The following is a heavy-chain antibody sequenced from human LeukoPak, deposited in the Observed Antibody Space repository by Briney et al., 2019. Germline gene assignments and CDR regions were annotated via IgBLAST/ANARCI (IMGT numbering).Heavy chain of an antibody. CDR3: ARGLCSGGNCYPYFDS. V-gene: IGHV1-46*01. Sequence: ASVKVSCKASGYTFTNNHIHWVRQAPGQGLEWMGIINPSTGSTTYAQKFQDRVTMTTDMSTSTVPMELSSLRSEDTAVYHCARGLCSGGNCYPYFDSWGQGTLVTVSS. D-gene: IGHD2-15*01. CDR1: GYTFTNNH. J-gene: IGHJ4*02. CDR2: INPSTGST.